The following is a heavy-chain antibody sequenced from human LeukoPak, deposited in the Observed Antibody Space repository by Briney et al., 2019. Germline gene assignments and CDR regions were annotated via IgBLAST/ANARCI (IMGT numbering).Heavy chain of an antibody. CDR3: ARVSAFGGVIVLVLDAFDI. J-gene: IGHJ3*02. D-gene: IGHD3-16*02. CDR2: MNPNSGNT. Sequence: AAVTVTCKATGYTFTSYDINWLRPATAQGLEWMGLMNPNSGNTGDAQKFQGRVTMTRNTSISTAYMELSSLRSEDTAVKYCARVSAFGGVIVLVLDAFDIWGQGTMVTVSS. CDR1: GYTFTSYD. V-gene: IGHV1-8*01.